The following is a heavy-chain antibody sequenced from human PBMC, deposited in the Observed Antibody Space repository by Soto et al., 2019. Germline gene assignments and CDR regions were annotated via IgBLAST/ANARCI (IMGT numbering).Heavy chain of an antibody. CDR1: GVTFSSYA. CDR2: IIPIFGTA. J-gene: IGHJ4*02. D-gene: IGHD5-18*01. V-gene: IGHV1-69*13. Sequence: SVKVSCKASGVTFSSYAISWVRQAPGQGLEWMGGIIPIFGTANYAQKFQGRVTITADESTSTAYMELSSLRSEDTAVYYCAREIWDTAMVTGYWGQGTLVTVSS. CDR3: AREIWDTAMVTGY.